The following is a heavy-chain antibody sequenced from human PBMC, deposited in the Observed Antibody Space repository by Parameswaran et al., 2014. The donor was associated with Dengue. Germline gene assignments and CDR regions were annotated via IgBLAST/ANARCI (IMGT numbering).Heavy chain of an antibody. CDR2: ISAYNGNT. CDR3: ARDLEGDGESYYYYGMDV. Sequence: SWVRQAPGQGLEWMGWISAYNGNTNYAQKLQGRVTMTTDTSTSTAYMELRSLRSDDTAVYYCARDLEGDGESYYYYGMDVWGQGTTVTVSS. J-gene: IGHJ6*02. D-gene: IGHD4-17*01. V-gene: IGHV1-18*01.